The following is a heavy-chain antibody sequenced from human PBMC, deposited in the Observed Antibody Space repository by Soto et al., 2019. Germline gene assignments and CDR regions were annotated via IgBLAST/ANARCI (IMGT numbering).Heavy chain of an antibody. CDR2: ISAYSSPI. D-gene: IGHD6-25*01. V-gene: IGHV3-21*06. Sequence: EVQLVESGGGLGKPGGSLRLSCVDSGFTCSSYSMNWVRQAPGKGLEWVSSISAYSSPIFYADSVKGRFTISRDNAKNSLYLQMNSVRAGDTAVYYCLRGGRGYTRDDVFDIWGQGTMVTVSS. CDR1: GFTCSSYS. J-gene: IGHJ3*02. CDR3: LRGGRGYTRDDVFDI.